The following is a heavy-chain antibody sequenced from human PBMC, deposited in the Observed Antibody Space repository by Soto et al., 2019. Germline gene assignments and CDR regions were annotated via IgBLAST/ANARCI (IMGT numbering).Heavy chain of an antibody. D-gene: IGHD2-15*01. J-gene: IGHJ5*02. CDR2: ISAYNGNT. Sequence: QVQLVQSGAEVKKPGASVKVSCKASGYTFTSYGISWVRQAPGQGLEWMGWISAYNGNTNYAQKLQGRVTMTTDTSTSTAYRELRSLRSDDTAVYYCARDYGYCSGGSCWNWFDPWGQGTLVTVSS. CDR1: GYTFTSYG. CDR3: ARDYGYCSGGSCWNWFDP. V-gene: IGHV1-18*01.